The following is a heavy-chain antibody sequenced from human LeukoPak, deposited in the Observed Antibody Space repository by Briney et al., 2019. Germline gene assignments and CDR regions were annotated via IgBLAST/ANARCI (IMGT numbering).Heavy chain of an antibody. CDR2: ISSSSSYI. J-gene: IGHJ4*02. CDR1: GFTFSSYS. Sequence: GGSLRLSCAASGFTFSSYSMNWVRQAPGKGLEWVSSISSSSSYIYYADSVKGQFTISRDNAKNSLYLQMNSLRAEDTAVYYCARVGCSGGSCSVFDYWGQGTLVTVSS. V-gene: IGHV3-21*01. D-gene: IGHD2-15*01. CDR3: ARVGCSGGSCSVFDY.